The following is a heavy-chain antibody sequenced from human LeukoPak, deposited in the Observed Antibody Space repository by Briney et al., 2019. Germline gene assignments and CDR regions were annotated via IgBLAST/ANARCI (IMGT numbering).Heavy chain of an antibody. J-gene: IGHJ4*02. CDR1: GFTFSSHS. CDR2: IYTSSSAI. D-gene: IGHD3-16*01. CDR3: ANGRGGY. V-gene: IGHV3-48*02. Sequence: GGSLRLSCAASGFTFSSHSMNWVRQAPGKGLEWVSYIYTSSSAIYYADSVKGRFTISRDDAKTSLYLQMNSLRDEDTAVYYCANGRGGYWGQGTLVIVSS.